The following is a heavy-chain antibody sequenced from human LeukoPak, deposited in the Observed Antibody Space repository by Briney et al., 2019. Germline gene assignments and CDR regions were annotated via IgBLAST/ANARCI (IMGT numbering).Heavy chain of an antibody. V-gene: IGHV3-21*01. CDR1: GFTFSSYS. Sequence: GGSLRLSCAASGFTFSSYSMNWVRQAPGKGLEWVSSISSSSSYIYYADSVKGRFTISRDNAKNSLYLQMNSLRAEDTAVYYCARGGGYCSGGSCYQYYFDYWGQGTLVNVSS. D-gene: IGHD2-15*01. CDR2: ISSSSSYI. J-gene: IGHJ4*02. CDR3: ARGGGYCSGGSCYQYYFDY.